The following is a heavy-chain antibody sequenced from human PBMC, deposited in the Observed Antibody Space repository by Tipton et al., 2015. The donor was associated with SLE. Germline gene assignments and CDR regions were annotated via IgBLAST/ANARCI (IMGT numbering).Heavy chain of an antibody. Sequence: TLSFTCTVSGDSITRSSFYWGWIRQPPGKGLEWIGEVFRGGSTNYSPSLESRVTITVDMSKNQFSLRLISVTDADTALYYCAAMYGDARTNWFDSWGQGTLVTVSS. CDR2: VFRGGST. CDR3: AAMYGDARTNWFDS. CDR1: GDSITRSSFY. D-gene: IGHD4-17*01. J-gene: IGHJ5*01. V-gene: IGHV4-39*07.